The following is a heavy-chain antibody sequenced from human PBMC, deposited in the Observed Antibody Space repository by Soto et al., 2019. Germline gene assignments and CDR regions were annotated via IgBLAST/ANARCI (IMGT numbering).Heavy chain of an antibody. Sequence: ASVKVSCKASGYTFTSYAMDWVRQAPGQRLEWMGWINAGNGNTNYAQMLQGRVTMTTDTSTSTAYMELRSLRSDDTAVYYCARGVGASSYFDYWGQGTLVTVSS. CDR1: GYTFTSYA. D-gene: IGHD1-26*01. V-gene: IGHV1-3*01. CDR2: INAGNGNT. J-gene: IGHJ4*02. CDR3: ARGVGASSYFDY.